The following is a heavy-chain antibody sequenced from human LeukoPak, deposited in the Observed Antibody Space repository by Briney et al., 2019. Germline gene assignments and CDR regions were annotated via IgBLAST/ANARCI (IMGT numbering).Heavy chain of an antibody. CDR3: ARGAVAGLTFDY. CDR1: GGTFSSYA. CDR2: IIPIFGTA. Sequence: SVKVSCKASGGTFSSYAISWVRQAPGQGLEWMGGIIPIFGTANYAQKFQGRVTITTDESTSTAYMKLSSLRSEDTAVYYCARGAVAGLTFDYWGQGTLVTVSS. J-gene: IGHJ4*02. D-gene: IGHD6-19*01. V-gene: IGHV1-69*05.